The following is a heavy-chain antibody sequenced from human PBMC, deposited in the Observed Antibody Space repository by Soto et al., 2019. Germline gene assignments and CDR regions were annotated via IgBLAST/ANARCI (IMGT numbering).Heavy chain of an antibody. D-gene: IGHD3-22*01. CDR1: GFTFSSYW. V-gene: IGHV3-74*01. J-gene: IGHJ2*01. CDR3: ARDRGDYYDSSGYYPYWYFDL. Sequence: GGALRISCAASGFTFSSYWMHWVRQAPGKGVVWGSRINSDGSSTSYADSVKGRFTISRDNAKNTLYLQMNSLRAEDTAVYYCARDRGDYYDSSGYYPYWYFDLWGRGTLVTVSS. CDR2: INSDGSST.